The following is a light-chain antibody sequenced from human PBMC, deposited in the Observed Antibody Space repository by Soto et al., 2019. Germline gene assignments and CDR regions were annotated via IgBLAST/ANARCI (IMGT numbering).Light chain of an antibody. CDR2: EVS. J-gene: IGLJ2*01. Sequence: QSALTQPASVSGSPGQSITISCTGTSSDVGGYNYVSWFQQHPGKAPRLLIYEVSNRPSGVSNRFSGSKSANTASLTISGLQAEDEADYYCSSYTPSIILFGGGPKLTVL. CDR3: SSYTPSIIL. V-gene: IGLV2-14*03. CDR1: SSDVGGYNY.